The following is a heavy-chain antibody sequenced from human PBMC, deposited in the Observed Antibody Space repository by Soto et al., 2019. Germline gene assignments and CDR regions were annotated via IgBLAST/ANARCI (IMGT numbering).Heavy chain of an antibody. CDR2: ISSSSSDI. J-gene: IGHJ3*02. D-gene: IGHD3-10*01. V-gene: IGHV3-21*01. CDR3: ASSRITMFRGVIHAFDI. CDR1: GFTFSSYS. Sequence: EVQLVESGRGLVKPGGSLRLSCAASGFTFSSYSMNWVRQAPGKGLEWVSSISSSSSDIYYADSVKGRFTISRDNAKNSLYLQMNSLRAEDTAVYYCASSRITMFRGVIHAFDIWGQGTMVTVSS.